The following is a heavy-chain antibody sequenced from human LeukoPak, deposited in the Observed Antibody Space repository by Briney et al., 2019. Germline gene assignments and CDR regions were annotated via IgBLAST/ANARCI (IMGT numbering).Heavy chain of an antibody. Sequence: ASVKVSCKASGYTFTGYYMHWVRQAPGQGLEWMGRINPNSGGTNYAQKFQGRVTMTRDTSNSTAYMELSRLRSDDTAVYYCAREGFWSGYYTHNWFDPWGQGTLVTVSS. CDR1: GYTFTGYY. V-gene: IGHV1-2*06. D-gene: IGHD3-3*01. J-gene: IGHJ5*02. CDR2: INPNSGGT. CDR3: AREGFWSGYYTHNWFDP.